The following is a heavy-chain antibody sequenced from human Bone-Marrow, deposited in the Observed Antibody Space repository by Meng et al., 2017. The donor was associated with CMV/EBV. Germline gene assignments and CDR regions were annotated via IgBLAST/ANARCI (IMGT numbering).Heavy chain of an antibody. CDR3: VRDEVVAGPPSLEY. J-gene: IGHJ4*02. CDR1: GYTFSRYW. Sequence: GESLKISCAASGYTFSRYWMSWVRQAPGKGLEWVANIKEDGSEKHYVDSVKGRFTISRDNAKNSLYLQMNSLRAEDTAVYYCVRDEVVAGPPSLEYWGPGVRVTGSS. D-gene: IGHD2-15*01. V-gene: IGHV3-7*01. CDR2: IKEDGSEK.